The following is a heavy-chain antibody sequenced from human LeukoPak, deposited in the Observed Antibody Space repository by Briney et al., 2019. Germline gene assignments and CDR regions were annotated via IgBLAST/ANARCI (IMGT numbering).Heavy chain of an antibody. CDR1: GVTFSSYW. CDR2: ISDESST. J-gene: IGHJ4*02. Sequence: GGFLRLSCAASGVTFSSYWMHWVRQAPGKGLVWVSRISDESSTSYADSVKGRFTISRDNAKNTLYLQMNSLRAEDTAVYYCARGLMGYWGQGTLVTVSS. D-gene: IGHD2-8*01. CDR3: ARGLMGY. V-gene: IGHV3-74*01.